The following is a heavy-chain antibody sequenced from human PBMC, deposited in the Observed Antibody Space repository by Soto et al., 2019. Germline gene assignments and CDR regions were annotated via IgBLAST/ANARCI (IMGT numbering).Heavy chain of an antibody. CDR1: GGSISSGDYY. Sequence: QVQLQESGPGLVKPSQTLSLTCTFSGGSISSGDYYWSWIRQPPGKVLEWIGYIYYSGSTYYNPSLKSRVTISVDTSKNQFSLKLSSVTAADTAVYYCARDCIAVAGKPRGFDIWGQGTMVTVSS. V-gene: IGHV4-30-4*01. D-gene: IGHD6-19*01. CDR3: ARDCIAVAGKPRGFDI. J-gene: IGHJ3*02. CDR2: IYYSGST.